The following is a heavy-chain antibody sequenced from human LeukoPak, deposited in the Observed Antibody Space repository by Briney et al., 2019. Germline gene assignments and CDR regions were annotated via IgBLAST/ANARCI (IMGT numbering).Heavy chain of an antibody. CDR2: INTDGGTT. Sequence: PGGSLRLSCAASELTFSNYWMHWVRHAPGKGLVRVSRINTDGGTTSYADSVKGRFTISRDNAKNSLDLQMNSLRAEDTAVYYCAREGLYRAFDIWGQGTMVIVSS. CDR3: AREGLYRAFDI. D-gene: IGHD2-2*02. V-gene: IGHV3-74*01. CDR1: ELTFSNYW. J-gene: IGHJ3*02.